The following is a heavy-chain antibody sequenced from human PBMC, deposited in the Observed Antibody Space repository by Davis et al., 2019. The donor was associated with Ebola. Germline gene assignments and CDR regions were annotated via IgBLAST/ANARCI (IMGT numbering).Heavy chain of an antibody. V-gene: IGHV3-11*04. CDR2: ISSSSITI. CDR3: ARERRYDILTGYFDY. J-gene: IGHJ4*02. Sequence: GESLKISCAASGFTFRDYYMSWIRQRPGKGLEWVSYISSSSITIYHANSVLGLFTISRDNAKNSLYLQMNSLRAEDTAVYYCARERRYDILTGYFDYWGQGTLVTVSS. D-gene: IGHD3-9*01. CDR1: GFTFRDYY.